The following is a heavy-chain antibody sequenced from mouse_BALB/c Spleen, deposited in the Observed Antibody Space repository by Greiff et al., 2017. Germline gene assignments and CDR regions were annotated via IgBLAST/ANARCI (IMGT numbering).Heavy chain of an antibody. J-gene: IGHJ4*01. CDR2: IHYSGST. Sequence: DVQLQESGPDLVKPSQSLSLTCTVTGYSITSGYSWPWIRQFPGNKLEWMGYIHYSGSTNYNPSLKSRISITRDTSKNQFFLQLNSVTTEDTATYYCARGLRRNYYAMDYWGQGTSVTVSS. CDR1: GYSITSGYS. CDR3: ARGLRRNYYAMDY. D-gene: IGHD2-2*01. V-gene: IGHV3-1*02.